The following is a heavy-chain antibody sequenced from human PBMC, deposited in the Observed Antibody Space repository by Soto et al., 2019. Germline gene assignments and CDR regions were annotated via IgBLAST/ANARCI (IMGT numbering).Heavy chain of an antibody. CDR1: GGSVISGSYY. V-gene: IGHV4-61*01. CDR2: ISDTGSG. J-gene: IGHJ6*02. D-gene: IGHD5-12*01. CDR3: ARAHSGYDPLGMDV. Sequence: QVQLQESGPGLVKPSETLSLTCTVSGGSVISGSYYWSWIRQPPGKGLEWVGCISDTGSGDYNPYPNTRVTISLHTSERQFSLRLNSVTAADTVVYHCARAHSGYDPLGMDVWGQATTVTVSS.